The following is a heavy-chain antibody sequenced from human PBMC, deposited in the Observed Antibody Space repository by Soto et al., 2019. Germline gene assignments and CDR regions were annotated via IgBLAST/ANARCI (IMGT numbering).Heavy chain of an antibody. CDR1: GYTFTTSG. Sequence: GASVKVSCKASGYTFTTSGFSWVRQAPGQGLECVGWISAYNGNTHYSQKFQGRVTMTTDTSTSTAYMELRSLTSGDTAVYYCASEPTHYNYASGYYPLCYWG. CDR2: ISAYNGNT. V-gene: IGHV1-18*04. CDR3: ASEPTHYNYASGYYPLCY. D-gene: IGHD3-22*01. J-gene: IGHJ4*01.